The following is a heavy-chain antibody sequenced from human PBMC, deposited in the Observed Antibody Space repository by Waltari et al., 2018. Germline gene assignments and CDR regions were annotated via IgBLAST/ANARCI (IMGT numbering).Heavy chain of an antibody. V-gene: IGHV3-21*01. CDR2: ISSSSTYI. J-gene: IGHJ4*02. D-gene: IGHD2-21*02. Sequence: EVQLVESGGGLVKPGGSLRLSCAASGFTFSSYSMNWVRQAPGKGMGGVSSISSSSTYIYYADSVKGRLTISRDNSKNSLYLQMNSLRAEDTAVYYCARGDGDCGFDYWGQGTLVTVSS. CDR1: GFTFSSYS. CDR3: ARGDGDCGFDY.